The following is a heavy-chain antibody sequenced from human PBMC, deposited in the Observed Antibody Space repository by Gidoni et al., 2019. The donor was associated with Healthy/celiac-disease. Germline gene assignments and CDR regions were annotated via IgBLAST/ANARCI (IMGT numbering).Heavy chain of an antibody. CDR1: GFTVSSNY. CDR2: IYSGGST. J-gene: IGHJ6*02. CDR3: ARGKGPRVPYGSGSYYLPPYYYYYGMDV. V-gene: IGHV3-53*01. D-gene: IGHD3-10*01. Sequence: EVQLVESGGGLIQPGGSLSLSCAASGFTVSSNYMSWVRQAPGKGLEWVSVIYSGGSTYYADSVKGRFTISRDNSKNTLYLQMNSLRAEDTAVYYCARGKGPRVPYGSGSYYLPPYYYYYGMDVWGQGTTVTVSS.